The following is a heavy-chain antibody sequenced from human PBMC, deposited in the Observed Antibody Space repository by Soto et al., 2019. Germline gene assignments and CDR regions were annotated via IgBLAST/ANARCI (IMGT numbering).Heavy chain of an antibody. J-gene: IGHJ4*01. V-gene: IGHV1-2*02. CDR1: GDTFTANY. Sequence: ASVKVSCKASGDTFTANYIHWVRQAPGQGFEWMGWINPKSGGTKYPQKFQGRVTMTRDTSLSTVYMTLTRLTSDDTAVYYCARDLAKAGCCAGFDYWGHGTLVPVSS. CDR2: INPKSGGT. CDR3: ARDLAKAGCCAGFDY.